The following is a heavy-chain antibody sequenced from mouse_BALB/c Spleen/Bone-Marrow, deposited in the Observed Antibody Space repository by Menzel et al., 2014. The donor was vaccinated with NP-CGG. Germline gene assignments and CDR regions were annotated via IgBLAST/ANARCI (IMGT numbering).Heavy chain of an antibody. J-gene: IGHJ4*01. CDR2: ISGVSSTI. CDR3: ARSTWSYYNGMDY. V-gene: IGHV5-17*02. D-gene: IGHD1-1*01. CDR1: GFTFSNFG. Sequence: EVKLMESGGGLVQPGGSRKLSCAASGFTFSNFGIHWVRQAPEKGLEWVAYISGVSSTIYYADTVKGRFTISRDSPKNTLFLQMTSLRSEDTAMYYCARSTWSYYNGMDYWGQGTSVTVSS.